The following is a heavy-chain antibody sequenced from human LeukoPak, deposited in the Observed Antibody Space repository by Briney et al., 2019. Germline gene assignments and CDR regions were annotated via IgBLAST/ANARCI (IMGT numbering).Heavy chain of an antibody. CDR3: ARDDYCSGDKCHYYNWFDP. J-gene: IGHJ5*02. CDR2: ISSSGSC. D-gene: IGHD2-15*01. CDR1: GGSISSGSYY. Sequence: KPSQTLSLTCTVSGGSISSGSYYWSWIRQPAGKGLEWIGRISSSGSCNYNPSLRSRVTISGDRSKNQFSLKLNSVTAADTAVYYCARDDYCSGDKCHYYNWFDPWGQGTLVTVSS. V-gene: IGHV4-61*02.